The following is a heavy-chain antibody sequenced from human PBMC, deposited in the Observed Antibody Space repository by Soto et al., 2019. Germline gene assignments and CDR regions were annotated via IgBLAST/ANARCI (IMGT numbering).Heavy chain of an antibody. CDR1: GFTFSSYG. CDR2: ISYDGSNK. V-gene: IGHV3-30*18. CDR3: AKPKVIYSYYYGMDV. Sequence: GGSLRLSCAASGFTFSSYGMHWVRQAPGKGLEWVAVISYDGSNKYYADSVKGRFTISRDNSKNTLYLQMNSLRAEDTAVYYCAKPKVIYSYYYGMDVWGQGTTVTVSS. J-gene: IGHJ6*02. D-gene: IGHD3-16*02.